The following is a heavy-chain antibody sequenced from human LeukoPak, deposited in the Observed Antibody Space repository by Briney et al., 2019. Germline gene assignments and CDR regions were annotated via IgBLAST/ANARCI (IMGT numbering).Heavy chain of an antibody. CDR2: IYYSGST. J-gene: IGHJ6*02. V-gene: IGHV4-59*01. CDR3: ARVGGSNHYYYGMDV. CDR1: GGSISSYY. Sequence: SETLSLTCTASGGSISSYYWSWIRQPPGKGLEWIGYIYYSGSTNYNPSLKSRVTISVDTSKNQFSLKLSSVTSADTAVYYCARVGGSNHYYYGMDVWGQGTTVTVSS. D-gene: IGHD1-26*01.